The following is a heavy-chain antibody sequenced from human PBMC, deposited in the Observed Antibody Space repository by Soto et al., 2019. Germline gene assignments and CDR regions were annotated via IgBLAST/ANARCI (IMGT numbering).Heavy chain of an antibody. CDR2: VVPMFGIP. CDR1: GDTFISYA. Sequence: QVQLVQSGAEVKKPGSSVKVSCKSSGDTFISYAISWVRQAPGQGLEWMGGVVPMFGIPNYAQKFQSRVTTIAAVSTRTAYLELSTLTTEDVAFYYCARGGSNVETPMVSQCFYGMDVWGQGTTVTVSS. J-gene: IGHJ6*02. V-gene: IGHV1-69*12. D-gene: IGHD5-18*01. CDR3: ARGGSNVETPMVSQCFYGMDV.